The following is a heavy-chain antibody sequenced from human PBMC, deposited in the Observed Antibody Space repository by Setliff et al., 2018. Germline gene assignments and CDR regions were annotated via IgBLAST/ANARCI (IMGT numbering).Heavy chain of an antibody. CDR2: IYPGDSHT. V-gene: IGHV5-51*01. D-gene: IGHD1-26*01. CDR3: AWSLVGATYSVYFDY. CDR1: GYSFSNFW. J-gene: IGHJ4*02. Sequence: SLKTSCKGSGYSFSNFWIGWVRQMPGKGLEWMGIIYPGDSHTRYSPSFQGQVTMSADKSINTAYLQWSNLKASDTAIYYCAWSLVGATYSVYFDYWGQGALVTVSS.